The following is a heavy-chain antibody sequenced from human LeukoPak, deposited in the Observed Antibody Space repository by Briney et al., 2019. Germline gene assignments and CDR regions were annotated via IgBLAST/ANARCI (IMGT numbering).Heavy chain of an antibody. CDR3: ARLYGNYQNYFDY. CDR1: GGSISTITYY. J-gene: IGHJ4*02. V-gene: IGHV4-39*07. D-gene: IGHD1-7*01. Sequence: SETLSLTCTVSGGSISTITYYWGWIRQPPGKGLEWVGHMYYRGNTFYNPSLKSRVTISVDTSKNQFSLKLRSVTAADTAVYYCARLYGNYQNYFDYWGQGALVTVSS. CDR2: MYYRGNT.